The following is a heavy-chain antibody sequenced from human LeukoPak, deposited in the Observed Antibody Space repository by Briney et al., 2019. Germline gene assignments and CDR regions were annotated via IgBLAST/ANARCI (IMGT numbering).Heavy chain of an antibody. J-gene: IGHJ5*02. CDR2: ISAYNGNT. V-gene: IGHV1-18*01. CDR3: ERAPLLAAAGTGGFDP. Sequence: ASVKVSCKASGYTFTSYGISWVRQAPGQGLEWMGWISAYNGNTNYAQKLQGRVTMTTDTSTSTAYMELRSLRSDDTAVYYCERAPLLAAAGTGGFDPWGQGTLVTVSS. CDR1: GYTFTSYG. D-gene: IGHD6-13*01.